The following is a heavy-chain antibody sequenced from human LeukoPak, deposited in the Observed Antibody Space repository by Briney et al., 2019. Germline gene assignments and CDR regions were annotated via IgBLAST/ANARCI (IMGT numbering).Heavy chain of an antibody. V-gene: IGHV4-61*02. Sequence: PSETLSLTCTVSGASISSGSSYWSWIRQPAGKGLEWIGRVYPSGSTNYNPSLKSRVTISIDTSKNQSSLKLSSVTAADTAVYYCARTYSIYVGSVFEYDHWGQGILVTVSS. J-gene: IGHJ4*02. D-gene: IGHD4-11*01. CDR3: ARTYSIYVGSVFEYDH. CDR2: VYPSGST. CDR1: GASISSGSSY.